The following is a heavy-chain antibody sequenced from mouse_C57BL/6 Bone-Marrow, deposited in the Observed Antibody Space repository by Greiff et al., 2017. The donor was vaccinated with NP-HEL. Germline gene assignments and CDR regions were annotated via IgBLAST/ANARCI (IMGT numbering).Heavy chain of an antibody. D-gene: IGHD2-2*01. CDR1: GFTFSSYA. Sequence: EVKVEESGGGLVKPGGSLKLSCAASGFTFSSYAMSWVRQTPEKRLEWVATISDGGSYTYYPDNVKGRFTISRDTAKNNLYLQMSHLKSENTAMYYCARAPVNYFDYWGQGTTLTVSS. V-gene: IGHV5-4*03. J-gene: IGHJ2*01. CDR2: ISDGGSYT. CDR3: ARAPVNYFDY.